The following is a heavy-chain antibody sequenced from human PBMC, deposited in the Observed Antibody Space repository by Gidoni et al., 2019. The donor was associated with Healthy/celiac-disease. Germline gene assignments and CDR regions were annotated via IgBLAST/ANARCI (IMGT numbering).Heavy chain of an antibody. D-gene: IGHD3-10*01. Sequence: QLTLKASGPTLVKPTQTLTLTCTFSAFSLSTTGLGVGWIRQPPGKALAWLALIYWNDDKRYSPSLKSRLTITEDTSKNQVVLTMTNRDPVDTATYYCAHSKMVRGIMADWGQGTLVTVSS. CDR1: AFSLSTTGLG. CDR2: IYWNDDK. J-gene: IGHJ4*02. CDR3: AHSKMVRGIMAD. V-gene: IGHV2-5*01.